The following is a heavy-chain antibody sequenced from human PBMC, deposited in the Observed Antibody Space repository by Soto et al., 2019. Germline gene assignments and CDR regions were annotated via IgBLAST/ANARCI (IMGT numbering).Heavy chain of an antibody. V-gene: IGHV4-30-4*01. Sequence: SETLSLTCTVSGGSISSGDYYWSWIRQPPGKCLEWIGYIYYSGSTYYNPSLKSRVTISVDTSKNQFSLKLSSVTAADTAVYYCARVHCSSTSCYGGHYYGMDVWGQGTTVTVSS. CDR1: GGSISSGDYY. J-gene: IGHJ6*02. D-gene: IGHD2-2*01. CDR3: ARVHCSSTSCYGGHYYGMDV. CDR2: IYYSGST.